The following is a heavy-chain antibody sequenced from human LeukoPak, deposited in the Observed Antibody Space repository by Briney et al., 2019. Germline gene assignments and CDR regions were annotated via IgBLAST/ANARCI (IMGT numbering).Heavy chain of an antibody. D-gene: IGHD6-25*01. V-gene: IGHV3-74*01. CDR1: GFTVSSNY. CDR2: INSDGSST. CDR3: ARRSAAKDAFDI. J-gene: IGHJ3*02. Sequence: GGSLRLSCAASGFTVSSNYMSWVRQAPGKGLVGVSRINSDGSSTSYADPVKGRFTISRDNAKNTLYLQMNSLRAEDTAVYYCARRSAAKDAFDIWGQGTMVTVSS.